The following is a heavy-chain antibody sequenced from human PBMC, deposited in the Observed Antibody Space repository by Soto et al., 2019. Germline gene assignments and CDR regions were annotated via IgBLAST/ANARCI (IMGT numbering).Heavy chain of an antibody. CDR1: GGSVNSDTYY. CDR3: ARAGPTIDN. V-gene: IGHV4-61*01. Sequence: QVQLQESGPGLVKPSETLSLTCTVSGGSVNSDTYYWNWIRQPPGKGLEWIGYIYYSGSTNYNPSLKNRVTISLDTSKNQFSLKLSSVTAADTAVYYCARAGPTIDNWGQGIVVTVSS. CDR2: IYYSGST. J-gene: IGHJ4*02. D-gene: IGHD1-26*01.